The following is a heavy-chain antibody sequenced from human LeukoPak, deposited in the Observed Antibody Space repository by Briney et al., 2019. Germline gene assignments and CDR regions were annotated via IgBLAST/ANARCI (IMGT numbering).Heavy chain of an antibody. Sequence: GGSLRLSCVASGLTFSSYAMSWVRQAPGKGLEWVSAISGSTGRIYYADSVKGRFTISRDNSKNTLYLQMNSLRAEDTAVYYCAKDVKYGYSYGREYFQHWGQGTLVTVSS. V-gene: IGHV3-23*01. CDR2: ISGSTGRI. J-gene: IGHJ1*01. D-gene: IGHD5-18*01. CDR3: AKDVKYGYSYGREYFQH. CDR1: GLTFSSYA.